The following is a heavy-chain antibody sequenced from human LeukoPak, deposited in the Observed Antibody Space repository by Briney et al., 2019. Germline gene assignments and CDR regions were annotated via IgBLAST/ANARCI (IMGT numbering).Heavy chain of an antibody. CDR3: ARGPTTYYYDSSGYYSFDY. CDR1: GGSISSSSYY. J-gene: IGHJ4*02. Sequence: PSETLSLTCTVSGGSISSSSYYWGWIRQPPGKGLEWIGSIYYSGSTNYNPSLKGRVTISVDTSKNQFSLKLSSVTAADTAVYYCARGPTTYYYDSSGYYSFDYWGQGTLVTVSS. D-gene: IGHD3-22*01. V-gene: IGHV4-39*07. CDR2: IYYSGST.